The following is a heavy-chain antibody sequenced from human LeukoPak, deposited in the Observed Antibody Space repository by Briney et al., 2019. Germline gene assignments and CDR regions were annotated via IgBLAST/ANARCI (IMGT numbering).Heavy chain of an antibody. J-gene: IGHJ4*02. D-gene: IGHD4-17*01. CDR3: ARTSPLRTTVTTPYYFDY. CDR2: INSDGSST. V-gene: IGHV3-74*01. CDR1: GFTFSSYW. Sequence: GGSLRLSCAASGFTFSSYWMHWVRQAPGKGLVWVSRINSDGSSTSYADSVKGRFTISRDNAKNTLYLQMNSLRAEDTAVYYCARTSPLRTTVTTPYYFDYWGQGTLVTVSS.